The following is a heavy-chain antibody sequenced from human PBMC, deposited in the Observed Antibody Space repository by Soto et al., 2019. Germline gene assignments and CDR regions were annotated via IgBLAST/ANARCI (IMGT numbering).Heavy chain of an antibody. V-gene: IGHV4-59*08. CDR1: GGSISSYY. J-gene: IGHJ4*02. D-gene: IGHD2-21*01. CDR2: IYYSGST. CDR3: ASNNCSGDCYIDD. Sequence: SETLSLTCTVSGGSISSYYWSWIRQPPGKGLEWIGYIYYSGSTNYNPSLKSRVTISVDTSKNQFSLKLSSVTAADTAVYDYASNNCSGDCYIDDWGQGTLVTVSS.